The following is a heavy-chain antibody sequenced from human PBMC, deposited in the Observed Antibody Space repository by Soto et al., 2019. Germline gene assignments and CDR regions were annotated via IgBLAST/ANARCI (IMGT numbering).Heavy chain of an antibody. D-gene: IGHD2-15*01. CDR1: GGSITTNW. Sequence: QVHLQESGPGLVKPSGTLSLTCAVSGGSITTNWWSWVRQPPGKGLEWIGEIYHSGTTNYNPSLRVRVTISVDKSNNQFSLYLNSVTASDLAIYYCARHIAVPLTRGFDYWGQGNLVTVSS. CDR2: IYHSGTT. J-gene: IGHJ4*02. V-gene: IGHV4-4*02. CDR3: ARHIAVPLTRGFDY.